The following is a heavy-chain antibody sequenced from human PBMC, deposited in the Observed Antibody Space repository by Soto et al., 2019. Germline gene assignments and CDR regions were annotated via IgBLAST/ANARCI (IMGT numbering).Heavy chain of an antibody. Sequence: QVQLQESSPGLVKPSQTLSLTCTVSGGSISSGDYYWSWIRQPPGKGLEWIGYLYYSGSTYYNPSITSRVTISVDTSKNQFDLKLSSVTAADTVVYYCGSWPYGMDVWGQGTTVTVSS. V-gene: IGHV4-30-4*01. CDR3: GSWPYGMDV. CDR1: GGSISSGDYY. CDR2: LYYSGST. J-gene: IGHJ6*02.